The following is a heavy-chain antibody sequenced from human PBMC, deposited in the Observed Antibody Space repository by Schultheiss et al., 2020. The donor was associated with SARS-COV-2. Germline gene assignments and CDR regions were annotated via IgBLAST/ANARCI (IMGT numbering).Heavy chain of an antibody. Sequence: ASVKVSCKASGGTFTSYGISWVRQAPGQGLEWMGWISAYNGNTNYAQKLQGRVTMTEDTSTDIAYMEVSSLRSEDTAVYYCARDFNRRYFDWSSPYYYGMDVWGQGTTVTVSS. CDR3: ARDFNRRYFDWSSPYYYGMDV. D-gene: IGHD3-9*01. CDR2: ISAYNGNT. J-gene: IGHJ6*02. CDR1: GGTFTSYG. V-gene: IGHV1-18*01.